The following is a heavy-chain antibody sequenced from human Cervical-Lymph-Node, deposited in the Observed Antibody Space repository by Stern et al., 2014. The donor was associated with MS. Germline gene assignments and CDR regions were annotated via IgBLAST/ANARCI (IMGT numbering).Heavy chain of an antibody. D-gene: IGHD4-17*01. CDR1: GFTFSSYS. Sequence: EVQLVESGGGLVKPGGSLRLSCAASGFTFSSYSMNWVRQAPGQGLEWVSSISSSSSYIYYADSVKGRFTISRDNAKNSLYLQMNSLRAEDTAVYYCARDFYGDYWYFDLWGRGTLVTVSS. V-gene: IGHV3-21*01. CDR2: ISSSSSYI. J-gene: IGHJ2*01. CDR3: ARDFYGDYWYFDL.